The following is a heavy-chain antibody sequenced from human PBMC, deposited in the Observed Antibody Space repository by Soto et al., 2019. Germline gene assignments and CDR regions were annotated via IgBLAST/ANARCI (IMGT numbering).Heavy chain of an antibody. CDR3: AKDQGGYMVSGMDV. CDR2: INPNSGAT. V-gene: IGHV1-2*02. J-gene: IGHJ6*02. Sequence: ASVKVSCKASGYTFTDYYIYWLRQAPGHGLEWMGWINPNSGATNYAHNFQGRVTMTRDTSVRAAYMELSRLSSDDTAVYYCAKDQGGYMVSGMDVWGQGTTVTVSS. D-gene: IGHD2-2*02. CDR1: GYTFTDYY.